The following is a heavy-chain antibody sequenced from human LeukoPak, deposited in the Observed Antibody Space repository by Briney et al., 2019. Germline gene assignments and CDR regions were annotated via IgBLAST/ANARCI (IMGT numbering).Heavy chain of an antibody. CDR2: VSYDGSTR. D-gene: IGHD1-26*01. Sequence: GGSLRLSCAASGFTFSSYGMHWVRQAPGKGLEWAASVSYDGSTRFYADSVKGRFAISRDNSKNTLYLQMNSLRAEDTAVYYCARARIPIVGATPGDYWGQGTLVTVSS. J-gene: IGHJ4*02. CDR3: ARARIPIVGATPGDY. CDR1: GFTFSSYG. V-gene: IGHV3-30*03.